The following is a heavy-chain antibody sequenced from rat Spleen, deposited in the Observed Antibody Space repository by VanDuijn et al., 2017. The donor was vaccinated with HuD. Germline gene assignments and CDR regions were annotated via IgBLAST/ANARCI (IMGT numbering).Heavy chain of an antibody. J-gene: IGHJ2*01. Sequence: EVQLVESGGGLVQPGRSLKLSCAASGFTFSDYYMAWVRQAPTKGLEWVATINTDGGNTYYPDSVKGRFTVSRDNAENTVYLQMNSLRSEDTATYYCARQWDYWGQGVMVTVSS. V-gene: IGHV5-25*01. CDR3: ARQWDY. CDR1: GFTFSDYY. CDR2: INTDGGNT.